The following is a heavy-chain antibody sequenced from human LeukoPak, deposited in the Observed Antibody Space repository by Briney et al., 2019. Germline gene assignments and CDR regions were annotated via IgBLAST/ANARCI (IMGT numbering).Heavy chain of an antibody. J-gene: IGHJ4*02. D-gene: IGHD6-19*01. CDR1: GFTFSDYN. V-gene: IGHV3-30*18. CDR2: ISYDGSNK. Sequence: GGSLRLSCAASGFTFSDYNMHWVRQAPGKGLEWVAVISYDGSNKYYADSVKGRFTISRDNSKNTLYLQMNSLTAEDTAVYYCAKVRWDNSGWYYLDNWGQGTLVTVSS. CDR3: AKVRWDNSGWYYLDN.